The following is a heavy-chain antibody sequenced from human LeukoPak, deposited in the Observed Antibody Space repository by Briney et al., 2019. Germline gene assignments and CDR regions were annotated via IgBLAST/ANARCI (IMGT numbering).Heavy chain of an antibody. CDR3: VAQLVDAPPTFDY. CDR1: GGSFSNFA. Sequence: SVKVSCKASGGSFSNFAISWVRQAPGQGFEWLGGIFGTVTYAPNFQGRVSFTTDESTSTAYMELSGLTSEDMAVYYFVAQLVDAPPTFDYWGQGTLVTVSS. CDR2: IFGTV. J-gene: IGHJ4*02. V-gene: IGHV1-69*05. D-gene: IGHD1-1*01.